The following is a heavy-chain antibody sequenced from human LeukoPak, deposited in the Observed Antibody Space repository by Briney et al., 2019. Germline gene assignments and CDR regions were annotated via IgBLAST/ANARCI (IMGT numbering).Heavy chain of an antibody. CDR2: IFYSGST. D-gene: IGHD1-1*01. J-gene: IGHJ3*02. CDR3: AITTGTSSFDAFDI. V-gene: IGHV4-59*01. Sequence: SETLSLTCTVSGGSISSYYWSWIRQPPGKGLEWIGYIFYSGSTNYNPSLKSRVTISVDTSKNQFSLKLSSVTAADTAVYYCAITTGTSSFDAFDIWGQGRMVTVSS. CDR1: GGSISSYY.